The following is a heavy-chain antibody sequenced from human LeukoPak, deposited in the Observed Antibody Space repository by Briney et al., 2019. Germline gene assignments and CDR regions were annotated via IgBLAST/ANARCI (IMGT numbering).Heavy chain of an antibody. J-gene: IGHJ6*03. D-gene: IGHD3-3*01. V-gene: IGHV1-2*02. CDR3: ARVDYDFWSGYSQRYYYYYYMDV. CDR2: INPNSGGT. CDR1: GYTFTGYY. Sequence: ASVKVSCKASGYTFTGYYMHWVRQAPGQGLGWMGWINPNSGGTNYAQKFQGRVTMTRDTSISTAYMELSRLRSDDTAVYYCARVDYDFWSGYSQRYYYYYYMDVWGKGTTVTVSS.